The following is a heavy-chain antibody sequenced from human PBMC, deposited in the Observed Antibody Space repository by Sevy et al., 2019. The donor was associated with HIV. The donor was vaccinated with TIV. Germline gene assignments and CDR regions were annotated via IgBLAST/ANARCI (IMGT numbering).Heavy chain of an antibody. Sequence: GGSLRLSCAASGFTFSSYWMSWVRQAPGKGLEWVSGVSWNSRNIGYGDSVKGRFTISRDNANHFLYLEMNSLRPEDTAFYYCAKDINRGCDGVNCYPYYYYFYGLDVWGQGTTVTVSS. D-gene: IGHD2-21*01. CDR2: VSWNSRNI. J-gene: IGHJ6*02. V-gene: IGHV3-9*01. CDR3: AKDINRGCDGVNCYPYYYYFYGLDV. CDR1: GFTFSSYW.